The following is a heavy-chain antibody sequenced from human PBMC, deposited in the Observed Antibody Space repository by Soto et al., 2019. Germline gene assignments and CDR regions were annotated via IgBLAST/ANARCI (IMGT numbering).Heavy chain of an antibody. CDR1: GFTFSNAW. CDR2: IKSKTDGGTT. J-gene: IGHJ4*02. V-gene: IGHV3-15*01. D-gene: IGHD6-13*01. CDR3: TTDLIAAAGIPFDY. Sequence: ETLSLSCAASGFTFSNAWMSWVRQAPGKGLEWVGRIKSKTDGGTTDYAAPVKGRFTISRDDSKNTLYLQMNSLKTEDTAVYYCTTDLIAAAGIPFDYWGQGTLVTVSS.